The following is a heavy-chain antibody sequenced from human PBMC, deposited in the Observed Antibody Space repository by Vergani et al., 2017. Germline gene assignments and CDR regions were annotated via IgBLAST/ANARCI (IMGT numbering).Heavy chain of an antibody. CDR1: GGSISSGGYS. J-gene: IGHJ6*03. Sequence: QLQLQESGSGLVKPSQTLSLTCAVSGGSISSGGYSWSWIRQPPGKGLEWIGYIHQSGSTYYNPSLKSRVTISVDRSKNQFSLKLSSVTAADTAVYYCARVGNSGRVVDYMDVWGKGTTVTVSS. D-gene: IGHD1-26*01. CDR3: ARVGNSGRVVDYMDV. V-gene: IGHV4-30-2*01. CDR2: IHQSGST.